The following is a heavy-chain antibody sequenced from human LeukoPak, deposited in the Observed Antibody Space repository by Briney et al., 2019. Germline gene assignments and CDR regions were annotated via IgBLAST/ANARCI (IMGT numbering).Heavy chain of an antibody. CDR3: ARSEWELLSVYYFDY. CDR2: IKQDGSEK. Sequence: GGSLRLSCAASGFTFSSYWMSWVRQAPGKGLEWVANIKQDGSEKYYVDSVKGRFTIFRDNAKNSLYLQMNSLRAEDTAVYYCARSEWELLSVYYFDYWGQGTLVTVSS. J-gene: IGHJ4*02. V-gene: IGHV3-7*01. CDR1: GFTFSSYW. D-gene: IGHD1-26*01.